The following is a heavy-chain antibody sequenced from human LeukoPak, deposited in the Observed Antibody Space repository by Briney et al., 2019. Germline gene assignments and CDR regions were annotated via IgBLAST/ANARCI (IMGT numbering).Heavy chain of an antibody. CDR2: IYYTGTT. V-gene: IGHV4-39*01. Sequence: SETLSLTCTVSGGSISSSGYYWGWIRQPPGKGLESIGSIYYTGTTSYNPSLKSRPTISVDTSKNQFSLKLSSVTAADTAVYYCASLWPYQLSAFDIWGQGTMVTVSS. D-gene: IGHD2-2*01. CDR3: ASLWPYQLSAFDI. CDR1: GGSISSSGYY. J-gene: IGHJ3*02.